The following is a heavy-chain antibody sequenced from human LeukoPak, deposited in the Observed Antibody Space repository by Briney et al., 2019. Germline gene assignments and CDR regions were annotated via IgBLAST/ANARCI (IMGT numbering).Heavy chain of an antibody. Sequence: SETLSLTCTVSGGSISSYYWSWIRQPPGKGLEWIGYIYYSGSTNYNPSLKSRVTISVDTSKNQFSLNLSSVPAADTAVYYCARDSRSGWGNWFDPWGQGTLVTVSS. CDR3: ARDSRSGWGNWFDP. J-gene: IGHJ5*02. V-gene: IGHV4-59*01. CDR1: GGSISSYY. D-gene: IGHD6-19*01. CDR2: IYYSGST.